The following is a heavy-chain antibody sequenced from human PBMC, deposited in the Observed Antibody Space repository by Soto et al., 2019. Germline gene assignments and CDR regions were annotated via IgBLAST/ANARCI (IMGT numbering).Heavy chain of an antibody. CDR2: ISGSGGST. Sequence: GSLRLSCAASGFTFSNAWMNWVRQAPGKGLEWVSAISGSGGSTYYADSVKGRFTISRDNSKNTLYLQMNSLRAEDTAVYYCAKKASDFWSGYVDVWGKGTTVTVSS. CDR3: AKKASDFWSGYVDV. V-gene: IGHV3-23*01. J-gene: IGHJ6*03. CDR1: GFTFSNAW. D-gene: IGHD3-3*01.